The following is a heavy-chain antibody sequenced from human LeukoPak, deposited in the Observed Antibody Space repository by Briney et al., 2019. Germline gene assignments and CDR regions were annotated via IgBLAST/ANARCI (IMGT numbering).Heavy chain of an antibody. D-gene: IGHD2-2*01. CDR3: ARGHAFSRDH. Sequence: PGGSLRLSCVASGFTFSNYWMSWVRQAPGRGLELVANINRDGSEEYYVDSVKGRLTISRDNTKNSLYVQMNSLKAEDTAVYYCARGHAFSRDHWGQGALVTVSS. CDR1: GFTFSNYW. J-gene: IGHJ4*02. V-gene: IGHV3-7*04. CDR2: INRDGSEE.